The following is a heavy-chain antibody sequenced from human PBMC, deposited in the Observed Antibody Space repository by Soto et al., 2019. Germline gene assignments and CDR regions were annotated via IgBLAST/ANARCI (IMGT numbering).Heavy chain of an antibody. Sequence: EVQLWESGGGLVQPGGSLRLSCAASGCTLSSYAMSWVRQAPGKGLEWVSAISGSGGSTYYADSVKGRFTISRDNSKNTLYLSMNSLRAEDTAVYYYASIGIVVVPAAIFDYWGQGTLVTVSS. J-gene: IGHJ4*02. CDR1: GCTLSSYA. V-gene: IGHV3-23*01. D-gene: IGHD2-2*01. CDR3: ASIGIVVVPAAIFDY. CDR2: ISGSGGST.